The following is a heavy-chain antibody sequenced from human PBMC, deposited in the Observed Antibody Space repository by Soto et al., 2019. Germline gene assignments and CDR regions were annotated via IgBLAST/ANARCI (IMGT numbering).Heavy chain of an antibody. CDR3: ARTPGVNTVISAFDH. Sequence: GGSLRLSCVASGFTFNKHALAWVRQAPGKGLEWVSAISGSGASTYDSDSVKGRFTISRDNSNNTLYLQMNSLRAEDTAIYYCARTPGVNTVISAFDHWGQGTPVTVSS. CDR2: ISGSGAST. V-gene: IGHV3-23*01. J-gene: IGHJ4*02. CDR1: GFTFNKHA. D-gene: IGHD2-21*01.